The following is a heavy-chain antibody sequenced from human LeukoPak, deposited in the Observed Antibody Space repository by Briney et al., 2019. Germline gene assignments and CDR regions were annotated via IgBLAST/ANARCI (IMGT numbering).Heavy chain of an antibody. CDR3: AKEEVISGNHGVYFDY. Sequence: GGSLRLSCAASGFTFSSYGMHWVRQAPGKGLEWVAFIRYDGSNKYYADSVKGRFTISRDNSKNTLYLQMSSLRAEDTAVYYCAKEEVISGNHGVYFDYWGQGTLVTVSS. D-gene: IGHD3-22*01. CDR2: IRYDGSNK. J-gene: IGHJ4*02. V-gene: IGHV3-30*02. CDR1: GFTFSSYG.